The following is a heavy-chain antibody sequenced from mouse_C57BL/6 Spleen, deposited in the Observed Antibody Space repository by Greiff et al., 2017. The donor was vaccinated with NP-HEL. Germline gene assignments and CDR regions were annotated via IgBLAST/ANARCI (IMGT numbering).Heavy chain of an antibody. CDR1: GYTFTSYW. D-gene: IGHD4-1*01. J-gene: IGHJ2*01. Sequence: QVQLQQPGAELVMPGASVKLSCKASGYTFTSYWMHWVKQRPGQGLEWIGEIDPSDSYTNYNQKFKGKSTLTVDKSSSTAYMQLSSLTSEDSAVYYCARSGKLGRRYFDYWGQGTTLTVSS. V-gene: IGHV1-69*01. CDR3: ARSGKLGRRYFDY. CDR2: IDPSDSYT.